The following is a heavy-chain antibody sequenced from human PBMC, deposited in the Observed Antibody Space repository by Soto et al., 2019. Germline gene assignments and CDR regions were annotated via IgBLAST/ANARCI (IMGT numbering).Heavy chain of an antibody. J-gene: IGHJ4*02. CDR2: IIPIFGTA. V-gene: IGHV1-69*12. CDR1: GGTFSSYA. D-gene: IGHD3-16*01. CDR3: ARDRTGITHAYYFDY. Sequence: QVQLVQSGAEVKKPGSSVKVSCKASGGTFSSYAISWVRQAPGQGLEWMGGIIPIFGTANYAQKVQGRVTSTADDSTSTAYMEQSSLRSEETAVYYCARDRTGITHAYYFDYWGQGTLVTVSS.